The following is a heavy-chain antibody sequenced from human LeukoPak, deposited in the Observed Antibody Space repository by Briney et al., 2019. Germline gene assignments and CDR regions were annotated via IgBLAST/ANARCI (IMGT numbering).Heavy chain of an antibody. V-gene: IGHV3-7*01. D-gene: IGHD3-3*01. Sequence: GGSLRLSCAASGFTFSSYWMSWVRQAPGKGLEWVANIKQDGSEKYYVDSVKGRFTISRDNAKNSLYPQMNSLRAEDTAVYYCARDPLERYDFWSGYFYMDVWGKGTTVTGSS. CDR3: ARDPLERYDFWSGYFYMDV. CDR1: GFTFSSYW. CDR2: IKQDGSEK. J-gene: IGHJ6*03.